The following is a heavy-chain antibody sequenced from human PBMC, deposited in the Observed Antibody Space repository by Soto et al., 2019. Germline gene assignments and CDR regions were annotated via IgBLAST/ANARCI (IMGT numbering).Heavy chain of an antibody. V-gene: IGHV5-51*01. J-gene: IGHJ5*02. CDR2: IHPGDSDT. Sequence: GESLKISCQGSGYSFTNYWGGWVRRIPGRGLEWMGIIHPGDSDTRYSPFFQGQVTISADKSISTAYLQWSSLKASDTAMYYCARHNRYSSTWFEGWFDPWGQGTLVTVSS. CDR1: GYSFTNYW. D-gene: IGHD6-13*01. CDR3: ARHNRYSSTWFEGWFDP.